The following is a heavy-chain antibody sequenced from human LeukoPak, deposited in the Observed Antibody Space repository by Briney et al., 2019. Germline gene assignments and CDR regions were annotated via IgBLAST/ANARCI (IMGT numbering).Heavy chain of an antibody. CDR3: ATGSGLELRTAFDY. V-gene: IGHV1-24*01. CDR2: FDPEDGET. Sequence: GASVKVSRKASGGTFSSYAISWVRQAPGQGLEWMGGFDPEDGETIYAQKFQGRVTMTEDTSTDTAYMELSSLRSEDTAVYYCATGSGLELRTAFDYWGQGTLVTVSS. D-gene: IGHD1-7*01. CDR1: GGTFSSYA. J-gene: IGHJ4*02.